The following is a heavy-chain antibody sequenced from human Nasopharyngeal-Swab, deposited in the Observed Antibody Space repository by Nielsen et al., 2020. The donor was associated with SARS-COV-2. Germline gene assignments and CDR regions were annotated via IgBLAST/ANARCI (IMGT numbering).Heavy chain of an antibody. CDR2: ISAYNGNT. J-gene: IGHJ6*02. Sequence: ASVKVSSKASGYTFTSSGISWVRQDPGQGLEWMGRISAYNGNTNYAQKLQGRVTMTTDTSTSTAYMELRSLRSDDTAVYYCARDEQTWMIAARLGGDGYYYGMDVWGQGTTVTVSS. D-gene: IGHD6-6*01. CDR1: GYTFTSSG. V-gene: IGHV1-18*01. CDR3: ARDEQTWMIAARLGGDGYYYGMDV.